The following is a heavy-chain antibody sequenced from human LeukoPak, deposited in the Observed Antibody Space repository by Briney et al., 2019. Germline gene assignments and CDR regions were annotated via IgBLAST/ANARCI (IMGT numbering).Heavy chain of an antibody. V-gene: IGHV4-39*01. Sequence: SETLSLTCAVYGGSFSNYYWGWIRQPPGKGLEWIGSIYYSGSTYYNPSLKSRVTISVDTSKNQFSLKLSSVTAADTAVYYCARHYSSSWYAYFDYWGQGTLVTVSS. D-gene: IGHD6-13*01. CDR2: IYYSGST. J-gene: IGHJ4*02. CDR3: ARHYSSSWYAYFDY. CDR1: GGSFSNYY.